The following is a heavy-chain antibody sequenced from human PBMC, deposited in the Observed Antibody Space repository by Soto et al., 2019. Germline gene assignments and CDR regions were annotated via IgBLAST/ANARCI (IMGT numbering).Heavy chain of an antibody. V-gene: IGHV4-59*08. Sequence: SETLSLTCTVSGGSISSYYWSWIRQPPGKGLEWIGYIYYSGSTNYNPSLKSRVTISVDTSKNQFSLKLSSVTAADTAVYYCARRAQWLDAFDIWGQGTMVTVSS. CDR1: GGSISSYY. CDR2: IYYSGST. CDR3: ARRAQWLDAFDI. J-gene: IGHJ3*02. D-gene: IGHD6-19*01.